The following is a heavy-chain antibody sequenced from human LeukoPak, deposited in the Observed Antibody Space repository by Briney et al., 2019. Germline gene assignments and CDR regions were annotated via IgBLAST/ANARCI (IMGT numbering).Heavy chain of an antibody. J-gene: IGHJ4*02. D-gene: IGHD3-9*01. V-gene: IGHV3-66*01. CDR1: GFTVSSNC. Sequence: PGGSLRLSCAASGFTVSSNCMSWVRQAPGKGLEWVSVIYRDGSSYYAESVKGRFTISRDNSKNTLYIQMNSLRAEDTAVYYCARSFYDILIGYYQYFDYWGQGTLVTVSS. CDR2: IYRDGSS. CDR3: ARSFYDILIGYYQYFDY.